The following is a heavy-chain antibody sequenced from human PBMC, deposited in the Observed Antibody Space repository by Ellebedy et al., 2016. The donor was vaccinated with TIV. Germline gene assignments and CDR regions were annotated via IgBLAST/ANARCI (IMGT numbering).Heavy chain of an antibody. Sequence: AASVKVSCKASGGTFSSYAISWARQAPGQGLEWMGRIIPILGIANYAQKFQDRVTITADKPTSTAYMELSSLRSEDTAVYYCARGYCSSTSCRNYYYYGMDVWGQGTTVTVSS. J-gene: IGHJ6*02. V-gene: IGHV1-69*04. CDR2: IIPILGIA. CDR3: ARGYCSSTSCRNYYYYGMDV. CDR1: GGTFSSYA. D-gene: IGHD2-2*01.